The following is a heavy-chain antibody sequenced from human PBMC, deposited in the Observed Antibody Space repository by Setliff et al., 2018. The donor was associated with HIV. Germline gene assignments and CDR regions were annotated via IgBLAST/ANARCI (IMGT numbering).Heavy chain of an antibody. CDR1: GGSIRDYY. D-gene: IGHD3-10*01. V-gene: IGHV4-4*07. CDR3: ARSIYGSRSYPLDS. Sequence: PSETLSLTCRVSGGSIRDYYWNWIRQPAGKGLEWIGRIYSDGSTNYNPSLKSRVTMSVDTSNNLFSLRLTSVTAADAAVYYCARSIYGSRSYPLDSWGQGTMVTVSS. CDR2: IYSDGST. J-gene: IGHJ4*03.